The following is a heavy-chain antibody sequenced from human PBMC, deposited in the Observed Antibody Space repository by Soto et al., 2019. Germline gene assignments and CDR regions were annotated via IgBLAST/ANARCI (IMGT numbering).Heavy chain of an antibody. CDR3: AHMTTVTSHFDY. Sequence: QITLKESGPTLVKPTQTLTMTCTFSRFTLSTSGVGVGWLRQPPGEALEWLALIYWDDDKRYSPSLKSRLTITKDTSKNQVVLTMTNMDPVDTATYYCAHMTTVTSHFDYWGQGTLVTVSS. D-gene: IGHD4-17*01. J-gene: IGHJ4*02. CDR1: RFTLSTSGVG. CDR2: IYWDDDK. V-gene: IGHV2-5*02.